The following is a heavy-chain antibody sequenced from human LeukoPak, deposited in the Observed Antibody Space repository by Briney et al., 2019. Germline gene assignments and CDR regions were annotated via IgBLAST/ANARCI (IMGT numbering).Heavy chain of an antibody. J-gene: IGHJ4*02. CDR1: GYTFTSYA. Sequence: GGSLRLSCAASGYTFTSYAMHWVRQAPGQRLEWMGWINAGNGNTKYSQKFQGRVTITRDTSASTAYMELSSLRSEDTAVYYCARDGEAVAGDYWGQGTLVTVSS. CDR2: INAGNGNT. D-gene: IGHD6-19*01. V-gene: IGHV1-3*01. CDR3: ARDGEAVAGDY.